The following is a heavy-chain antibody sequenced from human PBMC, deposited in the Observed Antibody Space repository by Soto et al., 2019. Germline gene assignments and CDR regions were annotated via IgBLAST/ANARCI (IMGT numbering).Heavy chain of an antibody. J-gene: IGHJ5*02. D-gene: IGHD6-13*01. CDR3: AKGGDSSSWKNWFDP. V-gene: IGHV3-23*01. Sequence: EVQLLESWGGLVQPGGSLRLACAATGFTFSNYAMTWVRQAPGKGLEWVSGISGSGSSIYYADSVKGRFTISRDNSKNTLYLQMNSLRAEDTAVYYCAKGGDSSSWKNWFDPFGQGTLVTVSS. CDR2: ISGSGSSI. CDR1: GFTFSNYA.